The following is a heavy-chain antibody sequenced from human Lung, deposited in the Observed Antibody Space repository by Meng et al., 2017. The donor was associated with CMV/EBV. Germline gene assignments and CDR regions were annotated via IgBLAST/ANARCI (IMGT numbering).Heavy chain of an antibody. D-gene: IGHD3-9*01. Sequence: GGSLRLXCAASGFTFSSYGMHWVRQAPGKELEWVAFIRYDGSNKYYADSVKGRFTISRDNSKNTLYLQMNSLRAEDTAVYYCARSERYFDWLPFDYWGQGXLVTASS. CDR2: IRYDGSNK. V-gene: IGHV3-30*02. J-gene: IGHJ4*02. CDR1: GFTFSSYG. CDR3: ARSERYFDWLPFDY.